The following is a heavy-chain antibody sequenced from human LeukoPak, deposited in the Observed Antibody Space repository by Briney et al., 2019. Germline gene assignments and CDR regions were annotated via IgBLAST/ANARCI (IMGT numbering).Heavy chain of an antibody. D-gene: IGHD3-3*01. CDR1: AGSFSGYC. CDR2: INHSGST. CDR3: ARRSGFWSGYYSF. V-gene: IGHV4-34*01. J-gene: IGHJ4*02. Sequence: SDTLSLTGAGYAGSFSGYCWSWIHQPRGKGLEWVGEINHSGSTNYNPSLKSRVTISVDTSKNQFSLKLSSVTAADTAVYYCARRSGFWSGYYSFWGQGTLVTVSS.